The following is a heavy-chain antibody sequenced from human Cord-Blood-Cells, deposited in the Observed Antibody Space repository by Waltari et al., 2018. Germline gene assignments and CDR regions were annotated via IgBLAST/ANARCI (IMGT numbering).Heavy chain of an antibody. CDR2: INPSGGST. CDR1: GYTFTSYY. Sequence: QVQLVQSGAEVKKPGASVKVSCKASGYTFTSYYMHWVRQAPGQGLEWMGIINPSGGSTSYAKKFQGIVTMTRETSTSTVYMELSSLRSEDTAVYYCARGVEGYCSSTSCSKATDNWFDPWGQGTLVTVSS. D-gene: IGHD2-2*01. V-gene: IGHV1-46*01. J-gene: IGHJ5*02. CDR3: ARGVEGYCSSTSCSKATDNWFDP.